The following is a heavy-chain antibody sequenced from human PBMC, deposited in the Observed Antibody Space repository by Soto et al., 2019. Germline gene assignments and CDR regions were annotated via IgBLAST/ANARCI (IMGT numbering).Heavy chain of an antibody. D-gene: IGHD3-3*01. CDR2: INPNSGGT. J-gene: IGHJ5*02. Sequence: QVQLVQSGAEVKKPGASVKVSCKASGYTFTGYYMHWVRQAPGQGFEWMGWINPNSGGTNYAQKFQGRVTMTRDTSISTAYMELSRLRSDDTAVYYCARGPGDDFWSGPHGGFDPWGQGTLVTVSS. CDR1: GYTFTGYY. CDR3: ARGPGDDFWSGPHGGFDP. V-gene: IGHV1-2*02.